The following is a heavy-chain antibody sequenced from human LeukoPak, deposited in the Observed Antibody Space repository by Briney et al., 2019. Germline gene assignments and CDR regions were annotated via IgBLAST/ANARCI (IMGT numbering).Heavy chain of an antibody. CDR3: AKSMTGSGLNYYYYYGMDV. Sequence: GGSLRLSCAASGFTFSSYGMHWVRQAPGKGLEWEAVISYDGSNKYYADSVKGRFTISRDNSKNTLYLQMNSLRAEDTAVYYCAKSMTGSGLNYYYYYGMDVWGQGTTVTVSS. D-gene: IGHD6-19*01. J-gene: IGHJ6*02. V-gene: IGHV3-30*18. CDR2: ISYDGSNK. CDR1: GFTFSSYG.